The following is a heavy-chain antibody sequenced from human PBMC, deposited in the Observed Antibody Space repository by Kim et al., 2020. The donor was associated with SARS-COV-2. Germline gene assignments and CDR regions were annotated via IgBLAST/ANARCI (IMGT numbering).Heavy chain of an antibody. Sequence: SETLSLTCTVSGGSISSGGYYWSWIRQHPGKGLEWIGYIYYSGSTYYNPSLKSRVTISVDTSKNQFPLKLSSVTAADTAVYYCARRSYSNYDGLRYYYYGMDVWGQGTPVTVSS. CDR2: IYYSGST. D-gene: IGHD4-4*01. CDR3: ARRSYSNYDGLRYYYYGMDV. J-gene: IGHJ6*02. CDR1: GGSISSGGYY. V-gene: IGHV4-31*03.